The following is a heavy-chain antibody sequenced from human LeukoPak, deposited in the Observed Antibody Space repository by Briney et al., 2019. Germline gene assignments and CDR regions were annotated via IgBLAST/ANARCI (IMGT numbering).Heavy chain of an antibody. CDR2: ITSSSSYI. D-gene: IGHD6-13*01. CDR3: ARGKEMAAADPFDY. CDR1: GFTFTSYN. V-gene: IGHV3-21*01. J-gene: IGHJ4*02. Sequence: GGSLRLSCAASGFTFTSYNMNWVRQAPGKGLEWVSSITSSSSYIYYADSVKGRFTISRDNAKNSLYLQMNSLRAEDTAVYYCARGKEMAAADPFDYWGQGTLVTVSS.